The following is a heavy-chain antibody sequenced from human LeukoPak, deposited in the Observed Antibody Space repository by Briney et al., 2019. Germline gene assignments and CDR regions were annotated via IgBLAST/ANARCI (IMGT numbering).Heavy chain of an antibody. CDR3: AKGDYDILTGSGAFDI. CDR1: GASISSYY. V-gene: IGHV4-59*01. D-gene: IGHD3-9*01. CDR2: VYNSGST. Sequence: SETLSLTCNVSGASISSYYWSWIRQPPGEGLEWIGYVYNSGSTNYNPSLMSRVTMSVDTSKNQFSLRLSSVTAADTAVYYCAKGDYDILTGSGAFDIWGQGTMVTVSS. J-gene: IGHJ3*02.